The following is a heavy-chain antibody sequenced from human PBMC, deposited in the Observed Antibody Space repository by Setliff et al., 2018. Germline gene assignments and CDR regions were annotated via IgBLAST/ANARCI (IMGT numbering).Heavy chain of an antibody. Sequence: SETLSLTCNVSGDSINRSGYYWGWIRQPPGKGLEWIGSMYYSGSNDYNPSLKSRVTISLDTSKNQFSLSLTSVTAEDTAVYYCARMSGFQYIDVWDKGTTVTVSS. CDR1: GDSINRSGYY. CDR3: ARMSGFQYIDV. D-gene: IGHD3-3*01. CDR2: MYYSGSN. J-gene: IGHJ6*03. V-gene: IGHV4-39*07.